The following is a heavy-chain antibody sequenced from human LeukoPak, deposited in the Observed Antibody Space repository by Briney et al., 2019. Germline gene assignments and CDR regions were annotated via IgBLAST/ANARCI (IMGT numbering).Heavy chain of an antibody. Sequence: SETLSLTCAVYGGSFSGYYWSWIRQPPGKGLEWIGEINHSGSTNYNPSLKSRVTISVDTSKNQFSLKLSSVTAADTAVYYCASGSRRDYYGMDVWGQGTTVAVSS. J-gene: IGHJ6*02. CDR2: INHSGST. CDR3: ASGSRRDYYGMDV. CDR1: GGSFSGYY. V-gene: IGHV4-34*01.